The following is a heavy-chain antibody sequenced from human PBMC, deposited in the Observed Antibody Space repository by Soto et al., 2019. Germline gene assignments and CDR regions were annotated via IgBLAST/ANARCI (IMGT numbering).Heavy chain of an antibody. Sequence: ASVKVSCKASGYTFIDYYMHWVRQAPGQGLEWMGWINPKSGGTNYAQKFQGRVTVTSDTTINTAHMELSRLKSDDTAIYYCARGPVVVSDWGQGTLVTVSS. CDR3: ARGPVVVSD. J-gene: IGHJ4*02. V-gene: IGHV1-2*02. CDR1: GYTFIDYY. CDR2: INPKSGGT. D-gene: IGHD3-22*01.